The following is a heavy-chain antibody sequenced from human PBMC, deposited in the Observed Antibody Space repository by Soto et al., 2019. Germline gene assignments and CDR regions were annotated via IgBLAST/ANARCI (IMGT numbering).Heavy chain of an antibody. CDR1: GYTFTSYD. D-gene: IGHD3-9*01. CDR2: MNPNSGNT. V-gene: IGHV1-8*01. CDR3: ARANGAYYDILTGSYDY. J-gene: IGHJ4*02. Sequence: ASVKVSCKASGYTFTSYDINWVRQATGQGLEWMGWMNPNSGNTGYAQKFQGRVTMTRNTSISTAYMELSSLRSEDTAVYYCARANGAYYDILTGSYDYWGQRTLVPVSS.